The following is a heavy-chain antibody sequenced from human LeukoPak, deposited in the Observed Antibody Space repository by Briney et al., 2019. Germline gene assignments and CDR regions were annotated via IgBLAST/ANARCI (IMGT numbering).Heavy chain of an antibody. Sequence: AGRPLRLSCAASGFTFSSYGMHWVRQAPGKGPEWVAVIWYDGSNKYYADSVKGRFTISRDNSKNTLYLQMNSLRAEDTAVYYCAKDNSWYGVSNAWDYWGQGTLVTVSS. CDR3: AKDNSWYGVSNAWDY. D-gene: IGHD3-10*01. V-gene: IGHV3-33*06. CDR1: GFTFSSYG. J-gene: IGHJ4*02. CDR2: IWYDGSNK.